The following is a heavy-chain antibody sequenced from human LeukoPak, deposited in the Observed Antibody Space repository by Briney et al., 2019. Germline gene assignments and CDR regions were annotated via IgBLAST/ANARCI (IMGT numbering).Heavy chain of an antibody. V-gene: IGHV5-51*01. J-gene: IGHJ6*02. Sequence: GESLKISCKGSGYSFTSYWIGWVRQMPGKGLEWMGIIYPSDSDARYSPSFQGQVTISADKSITTAYLQWSSLKASDTAMYYCARQVSAVTATGDYYYGLDVWGQGTTVTVSS. CDR1: GYSFTSYW. CDR3: ARQVSAVTATGDYYYGLDV. CDR2: IYPSDSDA. D-gene: IGHD2-15*01.